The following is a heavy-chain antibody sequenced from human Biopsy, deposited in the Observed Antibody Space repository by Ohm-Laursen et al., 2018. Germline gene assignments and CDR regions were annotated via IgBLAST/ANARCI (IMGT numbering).Heavy chain of an antibody. V-gene: IGHV3-48*03. J-gene: IGHJ6*02. CDR2: IHYTDSPI. CDR1: GFTFTSYE. Sequence: SLRLSCTASGFTFTSYEMNWVRQASGKGLEWVANIHYTDSPIYYADSVMGRFTISRDNGEYSLFLQMNSLRVDDTAVYYCSGRIPLYGMDVWGQGTTVTVSS. CDR3: SGRIPLYGMDV.